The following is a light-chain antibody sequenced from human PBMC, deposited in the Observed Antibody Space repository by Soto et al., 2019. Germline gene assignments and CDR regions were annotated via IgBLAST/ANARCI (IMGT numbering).Light chain of an antibody. J-gene: IGLJ1*01. Sequence: QSVLTQPASVSGSPGQSITISCTGTSSDVGGYNFVSWYQQHPGRAPKLLIYEVSRRPSGVSNRFSGSKSGDTASLTISGLQAEDEADYYCSSYRTGGSYVFGTGTKLTVL. CDR3: SSYRTGGSYV. V-gene: IGLV2-14*01. CDR2: EVS. CDR1: SSDVGGYNF.